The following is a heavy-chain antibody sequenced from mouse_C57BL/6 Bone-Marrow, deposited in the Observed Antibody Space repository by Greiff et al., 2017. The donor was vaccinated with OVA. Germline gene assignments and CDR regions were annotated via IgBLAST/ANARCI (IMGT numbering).Heavy chain of an antibody. J-gene: IGHJ3*01. CDR1: GYSITSGYD. CDR3: AREDYGSSYPWFAY. CDR2: ISYSGST. D-gene: IGHD1-1*01. V-gene: IGHV3-1*01. Sequence: EVQLQQSGPGMVKPSQSLSLTCTVTGYSITSGYDWHWIRHFPGNKLEWMGYISYSGSTNYNPSLKSRISITHDTSKNHFFLKLNSVTTEDTATYYCAREDYGSSYPWFAYWGQGTLVTVSA.